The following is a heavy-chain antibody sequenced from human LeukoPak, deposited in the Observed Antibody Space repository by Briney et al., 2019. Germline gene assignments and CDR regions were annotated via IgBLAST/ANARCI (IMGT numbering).Heavy chain of an antibody. V-gene: IGHV4-38-2*02. CDR2: IYHSGST. CDR3: ARDSIYYYDSSGYYRY. Sequence: ASETLSLTCTVSGYSISSGYYWGWIRQPPGKGLEWIGSIYHSGSTYYNPSLKSPVTISVDPSKNQFSLKLSSVTAADTAVYYCARDSIYYYDSSGYYRYWGQGTLVTVSS. D-gene: IGHD3-22*01. J-gene: IGHJ4*02. CDR1: GYSISSGYY.